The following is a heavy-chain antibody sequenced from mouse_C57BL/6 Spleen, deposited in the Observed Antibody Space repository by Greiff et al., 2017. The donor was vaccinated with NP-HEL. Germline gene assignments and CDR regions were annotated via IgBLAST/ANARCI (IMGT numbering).Heavy chain of an antibody. V-gene: IGHV5-17*01. Sequence: EVKLEESGGGLVKPGGSLKLSCAASGFTFSDYGMHWVRQAPEKGLEWVAYISSGSSTIYYADTVKGRFTISRDNAKNTLFLQMTSLRSEDTAMYYCARQDLYYFDYWGQGTTLTVSS. CDR1: GFTFSDYG. CDR3: ARQDLYYFDY. J-gene: IGHJ2*01. CDR2: ISSGSSTI.